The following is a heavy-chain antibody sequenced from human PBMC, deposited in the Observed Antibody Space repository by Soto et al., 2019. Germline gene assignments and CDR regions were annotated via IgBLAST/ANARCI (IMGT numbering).Heavy chain of an antibody. D-gene: IGHD3-16*01. CDR2: INWNGVNK. V-gene: IGHV3-9*01. CDR3: AKDVDRLGELWGYFQS. CDR1: GFMFEDFA. J-gene: IGHJ1*01. Sequence: EVQLVESGGGLEQPGRSLRLSCTVSGFMFEDFAMHWVRQAPGQSLEWVSGINWNGVNKGYAESVLGRFTISRDNAKKSLYLDMNYLRPVDTALYFCAKDVDRLGELWGYFQSWGQGTMVTVSS.